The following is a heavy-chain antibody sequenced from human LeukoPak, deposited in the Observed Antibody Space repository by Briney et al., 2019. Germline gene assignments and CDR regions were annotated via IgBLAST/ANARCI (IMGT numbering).Heavy chain of an antibody. CDR1: AFSVSSNH. J-gene: IGHJ4*02. Sequence: GGSLRLSCAASAFSVSSNHMSWVRQTAGKGLKWVSLIYSGGGTSYADSVKGRFTISRDNSKNTLYLQMNSLRAEDTAVYYCARGPISSLAFDYWGQGTLVTVSS. V-gene: IGHV3-66*01. D-gene: IGHD3-16*02. CDR2: IYSGGGT. CDR3: ARGPISSLAFDY.